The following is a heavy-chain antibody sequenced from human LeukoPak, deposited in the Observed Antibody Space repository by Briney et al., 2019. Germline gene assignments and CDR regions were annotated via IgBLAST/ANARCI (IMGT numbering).Heavy chain of an antibody. CDR1: GFTFSSYG. V-gene: IGHV3-33*01. J-gene: IGHJ6*02. Sequence: PGGSLRLSCAASGFTFSSYGMHRVRQAPGKGLEWVAVIWYDGSNKYYADSVKGRFTISRDNSKNTLYLQMNSLRAEDTAVYYCARDYRQTAMANYYGMDVWGQGTTVTVSS. CDR2: IWYDGSNK. D-gene: IGHD5-18*01. CDR3: ARDYRQTAMANYYGMDV.